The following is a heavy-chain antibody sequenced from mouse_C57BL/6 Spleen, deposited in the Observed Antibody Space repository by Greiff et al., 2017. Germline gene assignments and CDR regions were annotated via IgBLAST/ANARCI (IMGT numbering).Heavy chain of an antibody. CDR3: ARGGYGSSYYAMDY. CDR1: GFTFSSYA. J-gene: IGHJ4*01. Sequence: EVHLVESGGGLVKPGGSLKLSCAASGFTFSSYAMSWVRQTPEKRLEWVATISDGGSYTYYPDNVKGRFTISRDNAKNNLYLQMSHLKSEDTAMYYCARGGYGSSYYAMDYWGQGTSVTVSS. D-gene: IGHD1-1*01. V-gene: IGHV5-4*01. CDR2: ISDGGSYT.